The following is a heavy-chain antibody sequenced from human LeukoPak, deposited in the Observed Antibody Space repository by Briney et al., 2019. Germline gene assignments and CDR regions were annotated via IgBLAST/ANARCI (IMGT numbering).Heavy chain of an antibody. CDR3: AKGGFVVVVAATY. D-gene: IGHD2-15*01. CDR1: GFTFSSYA. J-gene: IGHJ4*02. CDR2: ISGSGGST. Sequence: GGSLRLSCAASGFTFSSYAMSWVRQAPGKGLEWVSAISGSGGSTYYADSVKGRFTTSRDNSKNTLYLQMNSLRAEDTAVYYCAKGGFVVVVAATYWGQGTLVTVSS. V-gene: IGHV3-23*01.